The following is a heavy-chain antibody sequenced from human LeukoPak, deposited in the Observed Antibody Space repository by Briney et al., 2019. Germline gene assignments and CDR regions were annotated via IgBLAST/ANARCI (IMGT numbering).Heavy chain of an antibody. J-gene: IGHJ4*02. V-gene: IGHV4-59*01. CDR1: GGSISSYY. Sequence: SETLSLTCTVSGGSISSYYWSWIRQPPGKGLEWIGYIYYSGSTNYNPSLKSRVTISVDTSKNQFSLKLSSVTAADTAVYYCARDSGSYWGYFDYWGQGTLVTVTS. CDR3: ARDSGSYWGYFDY. CDR2: IYYSGST. D-gene: IGHD1-26*01.